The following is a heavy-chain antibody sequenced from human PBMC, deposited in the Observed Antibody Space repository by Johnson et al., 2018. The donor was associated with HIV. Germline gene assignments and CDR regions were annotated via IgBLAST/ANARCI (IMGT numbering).Heavy chain of an antibody. J-gene: IGHJ3*02. CDR3: ARGMARIAFDI. V-gene: IGHV3-74*02. CDR2: MIADGKTT. CDR1: GFTFINYW. Sequence: VQLVESGGGLVQPGGSLRLSCAASGFTFINYWMHWVRQAPGKGLVWVSRMIADGKTTTYADSVKGRFTISRDNVKNTLYLQMNSLRAEDTAVYYCARGMARIAFDIWGQGTMVTVSS. D-gene: IGHD5-24*01.